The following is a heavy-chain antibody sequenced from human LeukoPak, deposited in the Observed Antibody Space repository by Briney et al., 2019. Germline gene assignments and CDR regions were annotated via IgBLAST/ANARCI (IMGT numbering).Heavy chain of an antibody. Sequence: GGSLRLSCAASGFTFSSYWMHWVRQAPGKGLVWVSRINSDGTGTNYADSVKGRFTISRDNAKNTLYLQMNSLRAEDTAVYYCASVTVLGKRNAFDNWGRGTWSPSLQ. CDR2: INSDGTGT. CDR3: ASVTVLGKRNAFDN. V-gene: IGHV3-74*01. D-gene: IGHD7-27*01. J-gene: IGHJ3*02. CDR1: GFTFSSYW.